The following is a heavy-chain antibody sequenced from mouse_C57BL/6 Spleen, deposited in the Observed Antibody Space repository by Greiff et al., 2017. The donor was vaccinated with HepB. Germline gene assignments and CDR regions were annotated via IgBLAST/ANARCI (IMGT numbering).Heavy chain of an antibody. J-gene: IGHJ4*01. Sequence: VQLQQSVAELVRPGASVKLSCTASGFNIKNPYMHWVKQRPEQGLEWIGRIDPANGNTKYAPKFQGKATITADTSSNTAYLQLSSLTSEDTAIYDCARDWEGGYYAMDYWGQGTSVTVSS. CDR2: IDPANGNT. D-gene: IGHD4-1*01. CDR1: GFNIKNPY. V-gene: IGHV14-3*01. CDR3: ARDWEGGYYAMDY.